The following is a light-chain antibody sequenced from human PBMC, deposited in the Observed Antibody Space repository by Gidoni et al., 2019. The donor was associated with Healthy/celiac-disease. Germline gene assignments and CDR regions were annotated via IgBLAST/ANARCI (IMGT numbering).Light chain of an antibody. V-gene: IGLV3-19*01. CDR2: GKN. Sequence: SSELTQDPAVSVALGQTVRITCQGDSLRSYYASWYQQKPVQAPVLVIYGKNNRPSGIPDRFSGSSSGNTASLTITGAQAEDEADYYCNSRDSSGNPHYVFGTGTKVTVL. CDR1: SLRSYY. CDR3: NSRDSSGNPHYV. J-gene: IGLJ1*01.